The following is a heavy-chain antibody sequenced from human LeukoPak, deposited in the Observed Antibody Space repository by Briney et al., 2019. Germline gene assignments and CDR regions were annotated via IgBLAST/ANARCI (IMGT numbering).Heavy chain of an antibody. CDR1: GFTSSSYG. J-gene: IGHJ4*02. D-gene: IGHD5-12*01. V-gene: IGHV3-30*18. CDR3: AKGTGGYNFEYYFDY. Sequence: PGRSLRLSCAASGFTSSSYGMHWVRQAPGKGLEWVAVISYDGSNKYYADSVKGRFTISRDNSKNTLYLQMNSLRAEDTAVYYCAKGTGGYNFEYYFDYWGQGTLVTVSS. CDR2: ISYDGSNK.